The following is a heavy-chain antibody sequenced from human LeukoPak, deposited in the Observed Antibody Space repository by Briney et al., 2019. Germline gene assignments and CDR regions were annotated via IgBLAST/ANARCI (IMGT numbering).Heavy chain of an antibody. D-gene: IGHD3-3*01. V-gene: IGHV3-23*01. CDR3: AKDRRLRFLELPYYFDY. CDR1: GFTFSSYA. CDR2: ISGSGGST. J-gene: IGHJ4*02. Sequence: PGGSLRLSCAASGFTFSSYAMSWVRQAPGKGLEWVSAISGSGGSTYYADFVKGRFTISRDNSKNTLYLQMNSLRAEDTAVYYCAKDRRLRFLELPYYFDYWGQGTLVTVSS.